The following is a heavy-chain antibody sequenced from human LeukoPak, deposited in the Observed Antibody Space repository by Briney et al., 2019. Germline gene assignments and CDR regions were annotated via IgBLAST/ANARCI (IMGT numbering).Heavy chain of an antibody. D-gene: IGHD2-2*03. J-gene: IGHJ4*02. CDR2: ISGSGGST. CDR1: GFTFSSYA. V-gene: IGHV3-23*01. CDR3: AKEAGYCSTTTCYVDY. Sequence: PGGSLRLSCAASGFTFSSYAMSWVRQAPGKGLEWVSGISGSGGSTYYADSVKGRFTISRDNSKNTLYLQMNSLRAEDTAVYYCAKEAGYCSTTTCYVDYWGQGIPVTVSS.